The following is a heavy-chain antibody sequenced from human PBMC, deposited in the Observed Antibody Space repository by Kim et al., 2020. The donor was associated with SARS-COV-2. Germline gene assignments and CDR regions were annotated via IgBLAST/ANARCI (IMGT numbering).Heavy chain of an antibody. J-gene: IGHJ6*02. CDR3: EGICSGGSCYRLNPGHGMDV. V-gene: IGHV3-30-3*01. CDR1: GFTFSSYA. CDR2: ISYDGSNK. D-gene: IGHD2-15*01. Sequence: GGSLRLSCAASGFTFSSYAMHWVRQAPGKGLEWVAVISYDGSNKYYADSVKGRFTISRDNSKNTLYLQMNSLRAEDTAVYYCEGICSGGSCYRLNPGHGMDVWGQGTTVTVSS.